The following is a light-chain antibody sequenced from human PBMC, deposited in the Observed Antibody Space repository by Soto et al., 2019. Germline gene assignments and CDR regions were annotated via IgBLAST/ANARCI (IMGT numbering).Light chain of an antibody. V-gene: IGLV1-40*01. CDR3: QSYDSSLSGYV. CDR1: SSNIGAGYD. CDR2: GNS. J-gene: IGLJ1*01. Sequence: QSVLTQPPSVSGAPGQRVTISCTGSSSNIGAGYDVRWYQQLPGTAPKLLIYGNSNRPSGVPDRFSGSKSGTSASLAITGLQAEDEADYYCQSYDSSLSGYVFGTGTKVTDL.